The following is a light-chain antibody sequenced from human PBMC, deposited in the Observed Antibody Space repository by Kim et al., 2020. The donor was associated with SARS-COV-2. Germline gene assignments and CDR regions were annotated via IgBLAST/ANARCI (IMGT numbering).Light chain of an antibody. CDR2: GKN. CDR1: SLRSYY. J-gene: IGLJ2*01. Sequence: SSELTQDPAVSVALGQTVRITCQGDSLRSYYATRYQQKPGQAPILVIYGKNNRPSGIPDRFSGSSSGNTASLTITGTQAGDEADYYCNSRDSNDNGVFGG. CDR3: NSRDSNDNGV. V-gene: IGLV3-19*01.